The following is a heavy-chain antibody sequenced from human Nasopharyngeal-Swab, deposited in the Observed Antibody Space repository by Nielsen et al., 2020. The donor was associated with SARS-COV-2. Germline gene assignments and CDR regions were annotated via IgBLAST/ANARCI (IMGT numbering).Heavy chain of an antibody. V-gene: IGHV1-46*01. CDR1: GYTFTRYY. CDR2: INPGGGSA. CDR3: ARGGDPREVVAATDCFDP. D-gene: IGHD2-15*01. J-gene: IGHJ5*02. Sequence: ASVKVSCKASGYTFTRYYIHWVRQAPGQGLEWMGIINPGGGSARYSQNFQGSVTMTRATSTSTVYMVLSSLRSEDTAVYYCARGGDPREVVAATDCFDPWGQGTLVTVSS.